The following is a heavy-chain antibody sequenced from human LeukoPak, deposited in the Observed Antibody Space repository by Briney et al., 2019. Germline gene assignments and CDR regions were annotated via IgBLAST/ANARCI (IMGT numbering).Heavy chain of an antibody. CDR1: GFTFSSYG. Sequence: PGGSLRLSCAASGFTFSSYGMSWVRQAPGKGLEWVSAISVSGAGTYYADSVKGRFTISRDNSKNTLYLQMNSLRAEDTAVYYCAISPDYYGSGSYFGPNDWGQGTLVTVSS. CDR3: AISPDYYGSGSYFGPND. J-gene: IGHJ4*02. CDR2: ISVSGAGT. D-gene: IGHD3-10*01. V-gene: IGHV3-23*01.